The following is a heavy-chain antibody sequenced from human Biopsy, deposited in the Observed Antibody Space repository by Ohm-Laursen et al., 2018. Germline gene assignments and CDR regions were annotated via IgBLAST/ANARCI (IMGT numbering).Heavy chain of an antibody. CDR2: IYYSGGT. Sequence: SQTLSLTCSVSGGSMTGYEWSWIRLAPGQGLEWIGYIYYSGGTKYNPSLASRVTFSVDMSKSQFSLKLYSVTAADTAVYYCARVEAGTYDAFDTWGQGTMVTVSS. CDR3: ARVEAGTYDAFDT. V-gene: IGHV4-59*01. CDR1: GGSMTGYE. D-gene: IGHD1-26*01. J-gene: IGHJ3*02.